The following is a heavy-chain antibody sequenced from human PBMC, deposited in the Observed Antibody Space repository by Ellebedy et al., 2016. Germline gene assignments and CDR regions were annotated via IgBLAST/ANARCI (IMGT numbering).Heavy chain of an antibody. CDR3: ARGRHCSSTSCLSRMDV. J-gene: IGHJ6*02. CDR2: INHSGST. Sequence: GSLRLXXAVYGGSFSGYYWSWIRQPPGKGLEWIGEINHSGSTNYNPSLKSRVTISVDTSKNQFSLKLSSVTAADTAVYYCARGRHCSSTSCLSRMDVWGQGTTVTVSS. D-gene: IGHD2-2*01. V-gene: IGHV4-34*01. CDR1: GGSFSGYY.